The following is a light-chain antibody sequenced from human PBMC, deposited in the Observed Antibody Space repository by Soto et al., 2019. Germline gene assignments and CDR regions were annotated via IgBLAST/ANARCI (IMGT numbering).Light chain of an antibody. CDR2: DVS. J-gene: IGLJ3*02. CDR3: SSYTSSSTGV. V-gene: IGLV2-14*01. CDR1: TSDVGSYNY. Sequence: QSALTQPASVSGSPGQSITISCTGTTSDVGSYNYVSWYQKNPGKAPKLLVYDVSNRPSGVSNRFSGSKSGNTASLTISGLQPEDEADYYCSSYTSSSTGVFGGGTQLTVL.